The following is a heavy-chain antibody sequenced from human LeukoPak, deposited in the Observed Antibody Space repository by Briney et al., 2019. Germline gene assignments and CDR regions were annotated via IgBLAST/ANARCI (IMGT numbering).Heavy chain of an antibody. CDR1: GFTVSSNY. CDR3: ARARGSGWYYFDY. Sequence: PGGSLRLSCAASGFTVSSNYMSWVRQAPGKGLEWAPLIYSGGSTYYADSAKDRFFISRDNSKNTLYLQMNSLRAEDTAVYYCARARGSGWYYFDYWGQGTLVTVSS. J-gene: IGHJ4*02. D-gene: IGHD6-19*01. CDR2: IYSGGST. V-gene: IGHV3-66*01.